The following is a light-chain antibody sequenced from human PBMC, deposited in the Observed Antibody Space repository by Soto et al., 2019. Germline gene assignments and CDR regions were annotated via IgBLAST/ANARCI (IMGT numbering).Light chain of an antibody. V-gene: IGLV2-11*01. CDR2: DVS. J-gene: IGLJ1*01. CDR3: CSYAGTYTFD. CDR1: SSDVGGYNY. Sequence: TSSDVGGYNYVSWYQQHPGKAPKVMIYDVSKRPSGVPDRFSGSKSGNTASLTISGLQAEDEADYYCCSYAGTYTFDFGTGTKVTVL.